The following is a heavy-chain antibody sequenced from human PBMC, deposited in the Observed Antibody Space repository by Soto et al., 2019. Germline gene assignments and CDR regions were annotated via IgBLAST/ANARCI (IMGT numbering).Heavy chain of an antibody. CDR1: GFSFSSYG. Sequence: QVQLVESGGGVVQPGRSLRLSCAASGFSFSSYGTHWVRQAPGKGLEWVAVVLSDGSSKNYADSVKGRFSISRDNSKNTLYLQVNSLRAEDTAVFYCAKEFDSSTSLRAFDYWGQGTLVTVSS. CDR2: VLSDGSSK. CDR3: AKEFDSSTSLRAFDY. V-gene: IGHV3-30*18. D-gene: IGHD2-2*01. J-gene: IGHJ4*02.